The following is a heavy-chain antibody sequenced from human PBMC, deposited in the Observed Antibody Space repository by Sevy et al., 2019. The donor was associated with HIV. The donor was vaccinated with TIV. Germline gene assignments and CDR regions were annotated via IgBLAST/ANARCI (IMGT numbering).Heavy chain of an antibody. CDR1: GGSISSGGYY. D-gene: IGHD3-22*01. Sequence: SETLSLTCTVSGGSISSGGYYWGWIRQHPGKGLEWIGYIYYSGSTYYNPSLKSRVTISVDTSKNQFSLKLSSVTAADTAVYYCARGRSYDSSGYYPSYNWFDPWGQGTLVTVSS. CDR3: ARGRSYDSSGYYPSYNWFDP. J-gene: IGHJ5*02. V-gene: IGHV4-31*03. CDR2: IYYSGST.